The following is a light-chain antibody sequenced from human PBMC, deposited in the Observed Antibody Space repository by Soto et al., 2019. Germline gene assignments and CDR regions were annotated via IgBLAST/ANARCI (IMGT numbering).Light chain of an antibody. Sequence: QSVLTQPPSVSAAPGQKVTISCSGSSSNIGNNYVSWYQQLPGTAPKLLIYDNNKRPSGIPDRFSGSKSGTSATLGITGLQSGDEADCYCGTWDSSLSAVVFGGGPQLTVL. J-gene: IGLJ2*01. CDR1: SSNIGNNY. CDR3: GTWDSSLSAVV. CDR2: DNN. V-gene: IGLV1-51*01.